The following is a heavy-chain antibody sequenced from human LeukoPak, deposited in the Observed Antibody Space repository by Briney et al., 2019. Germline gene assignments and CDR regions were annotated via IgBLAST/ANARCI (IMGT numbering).Heavy chain of an antibody. CDR1: GYTXTGYY. D-gene: IGHD2-2*02. V-gene: IGHV1-2*02. CDR2: SNPDSGGT. J-gene: IGHJ4*02. CDR3: ARLNIPMGTFDY. Sequence: ASVKVSCKASGYTXTGYYMHGVRQAPGQGLEWMGWSNPDSGGTNYAQKSQGRVTMTRDTSISTAYMELSRLTSDDTAVYFCARLNIPMGTFDYWGQGTLVTVSS.